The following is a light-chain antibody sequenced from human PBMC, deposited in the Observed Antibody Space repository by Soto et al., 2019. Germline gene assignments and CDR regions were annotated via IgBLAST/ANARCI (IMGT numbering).Light chain of an antibody. J-gene: IGLJ1*01. CDR2: EVS. CDR3: CSYAGSSTHV. V-gene: IGLV2-23*02. Sequence: QSVLTQPASVSGSPGQSITFSCTGTSSDVGSSNLVSWYQQHPGKAPKLLIYEVSKRPSGVSNRFSGSKSGNTASLTISGLQAEDEADYYCCSYAGSSTHVFGTGTKGTV. CDR1: SSDVGSSNL.